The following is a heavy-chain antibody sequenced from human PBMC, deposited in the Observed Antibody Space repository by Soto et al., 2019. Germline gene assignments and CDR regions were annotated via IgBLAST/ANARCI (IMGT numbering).Heavy chain of an antibody. J-gene: IGHJ6*02. CDR2: IYYSGDT. V-gene: IGHV4-39*01. D-gene: IGHD2-15*01. Sequence: SETLSLTCTVSGGSISSDSFYLAWIRQPPGKGLEWIGIIYYSGDTYYNPSLAGRLTMSVDTSNQFSLTLRSVTAADTALYYCARNRPQRYCSGGTCRPAYGMDVWGQGTTVTVSS. CDR3: ARNRPQRYCSGGTCRPAYGMDV. CDR1: GGSISSDSFY.